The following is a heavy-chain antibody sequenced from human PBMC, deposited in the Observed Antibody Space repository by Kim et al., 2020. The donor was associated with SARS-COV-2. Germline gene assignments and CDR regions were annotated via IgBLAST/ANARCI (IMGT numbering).Heavy chain of an antibody. CDR1: GGTFSSYA. V-gene: IGHV1-69*13. Sequence: SVKVSCKASGGTFSSYAISCVRQAPGQGLEWMGGIIPIFGTANYAQKFQGRVTITADESTSTAYMELSSLRSEDTAVYYCAREGEGSGSYGAFDIWGQGTMVTVSS. D-gene: IGHD3-10*01. J-gene: IGHJ3*02. CDR3: AREGEGSGSYGAFDI. CDR2: IIPIFGTA.